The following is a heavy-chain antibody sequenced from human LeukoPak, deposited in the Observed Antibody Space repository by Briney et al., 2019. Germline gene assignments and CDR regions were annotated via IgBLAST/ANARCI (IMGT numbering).Heavy chain of an antibody. Sequence: SETLSLTCTVSGGSISNYYWGWIRQPPGEGLEWIGSIYYSGSTYYNSSLQSRVTISVHMSNNQFALKLSSVTAADTAVYYCARQSVNYDSSEGGFDPWGQGTLVTVSS. CDR1: GGSISNYY. V-gene: IGHV4-39*06. D-gene: IGHD3-22*01. CDR3: ARQSVNYDSSEGGFDP. J-gene: IGHJ5*02. CDR2: IYYSGST.